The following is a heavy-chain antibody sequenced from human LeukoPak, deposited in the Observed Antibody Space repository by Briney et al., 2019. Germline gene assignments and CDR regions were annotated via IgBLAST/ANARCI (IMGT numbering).Heavy chain of an antibody. Sequence: ASETLSLTCTVSGGSISSYYWSWIRQPPGKGLEWIGYIYYSGSTNYNPSLKSRVTISVDTSKNQFSLKLSSVTAADTAVYYCARHRLGSWYRGGYFDYWGQGTLVTVSS. V-gene: IGHV4-59*08. D-gene: IGHD6-13*01. CDR3: ARHRLGSWYRGGYFDY. CDR2: IYYSGST. J-gene: IGHJ4*02. CDR1: GGSISSYY.